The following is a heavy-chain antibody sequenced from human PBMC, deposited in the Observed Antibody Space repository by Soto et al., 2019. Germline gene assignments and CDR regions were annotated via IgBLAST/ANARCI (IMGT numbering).Heavy chain of an antibody. J-gene: IGHJ4*02. CDR2: ISSSGSTI. CDR1: GFTFSSYE. D-gene: IGHD4-17*01. V-gene: IGHV3-48*03. CDR3: ARGIPALTTVTTDQSEYYFDY. Sequence: GGSLRLSCAASGFTFSSYEMNWVRQSPGKGLEWVSYISSSGSTIYYADSVKGRFTISRDNAKNSLYLQMNSLRAEDTAVYYCARGIPALTTVTTDQSEYYFDYWGQGTLVTVS.